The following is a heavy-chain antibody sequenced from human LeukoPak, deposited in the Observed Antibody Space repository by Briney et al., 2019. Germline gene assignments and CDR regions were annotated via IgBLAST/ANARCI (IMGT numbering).Heavy chain of an antibody. CDR3: ARVGYYDSSGYRAFDI. V-gene: IGHV3-21*01. Sequence: GGSLRLSCAASGFTFSSYSMNWVRQAPGKELKWVSSISSSSSYIYYADSVKGRFTISRDNAKNSLYLQMNSLRAEDTAVYYCARVGYYDSSGYRAFDIWGQGTMVTVSS. D-gene: IGHD3-22*01. CDR2: ISSSSSYI. J-gene: IGHJ3*02. CDR1: GFTFSSYS.